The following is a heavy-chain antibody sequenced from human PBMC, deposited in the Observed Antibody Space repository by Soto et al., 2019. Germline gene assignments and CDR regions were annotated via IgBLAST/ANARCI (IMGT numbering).Heavy chain of an antibody. J-gene: IGHJ3*02. Sequence: DLEWLAHIFSNDEKSYSTSLKSRLTISKDTSKSQVVLTMTNMDPVDTATYYCARMDLRDDAFDIWGQGTMVTVSS. D-gene: IGHD4-17*01. CDR3: ARMDLRDDAFDI. V-gene: IGHV2-26*01. CDR2: IFSNDEK.